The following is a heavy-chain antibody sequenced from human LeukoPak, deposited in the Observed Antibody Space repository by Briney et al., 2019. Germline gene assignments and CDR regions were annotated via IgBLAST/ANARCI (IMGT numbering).Heavy chain of an antibody. Sequence: GGSLRLSCAASGFTFSSYGMHWVRQAPGKGLEWVAFIRYDGSNKYYADSVKGRFTISRDNSKNTLYLQMNSLRAEDTAVYYCASSRITMVRGAIGAFDIWGQGTMVTVSS. V-gene: IGHV3-30*02. CDR2: IRYDGSNK. CDR3: ASSRITMVRGAIGAFDI. J-gene: IGHJ3*02. D-gene: IGHD3-10*01. CDR1: GFTFSSYG.